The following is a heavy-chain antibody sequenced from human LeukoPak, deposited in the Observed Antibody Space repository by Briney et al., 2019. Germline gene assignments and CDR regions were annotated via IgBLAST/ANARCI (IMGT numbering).Heavy chain of an antibody. CDR2: INPNSGGT. Sequence: GASVKVSCKASGYTFTGYYMHWVRQAPGQGLEWMGWINPNSGGTNYAQKFQGRVTMTRDTSISTAYMELSRLRSDDTAVYYCARGTCTSTSCYIFWFDPWGQGTQVTVSS. J-gene: IGHJ5*02. CDR1: GYTFTGYY. V-gene: IGHV1-2*02. D-gene: IGHD2-2*02. CDR3: ARGTCTSTSCYIFWFDP.